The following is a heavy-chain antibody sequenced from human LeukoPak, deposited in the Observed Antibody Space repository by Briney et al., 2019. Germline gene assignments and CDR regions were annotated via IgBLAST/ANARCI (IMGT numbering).Heavy chain of an antibody. V-gene: IGHV3-23*01. CDR1: GFTFDSYA. CDR3: AKDQRSDEPGRIARRHYYTET. J-gene: IGHJ5*02. Sequence: GGSLRLSCAASGFTFDSYAMSWVRQAPGKGLEWVSSTSGSSASTFYADSVKGRFTISRDNSKNILYLQMDSLRVEDTAVYFCAKDQRSDEPGRIARRHYYTETWGQGTLVTVSS. CDR2: TSGSSAST. D-gene: IGHD1-26*01.